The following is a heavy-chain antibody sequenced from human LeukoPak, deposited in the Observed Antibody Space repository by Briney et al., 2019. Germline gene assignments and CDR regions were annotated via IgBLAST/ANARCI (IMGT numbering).Heavy chain of an antibody. CDR1: GGSISSSSYY. D-gene: IGHD6-13*01. CDR2: IYYSGST. V-gene: IGHV4-39*01. CDR3: ATDVVAAAGTFDY. Sequence: PSETLSLTCTVSGGSISSSSYYWGWIRQPPGKGLEWIGSIYYSGSTYYNPSLKSRVTISVDTSKNQFSLKLSSVTAADTAVYYCATDVVAAAGTFDYWGQGTLVTVSS. J-gene: IGHJ4*02.